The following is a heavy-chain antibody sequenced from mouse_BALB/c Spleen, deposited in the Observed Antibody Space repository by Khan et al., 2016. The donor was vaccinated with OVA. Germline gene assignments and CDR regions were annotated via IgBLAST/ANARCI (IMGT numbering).Heavy chain of an antibody. J-gene: IGHJ4*01. V-gene: IGHV2-9*02. CDR2: IWAGGST. Sequence: VQLKQSGPGLVAPSQSLSITCTVSGFSLTSYGVHWVRQPPGKGLEWLGVIWAGGSTNYNSALMSRLSISKDNSKSQVFLKMSSLQTDDTAMYYCAREYGNSHYAMGYWGQGTSVTVSS. CDR3: AREYGNSHYAMGY. D-gene: IGHD2-10*02. CDR1: GFSLTSYG.